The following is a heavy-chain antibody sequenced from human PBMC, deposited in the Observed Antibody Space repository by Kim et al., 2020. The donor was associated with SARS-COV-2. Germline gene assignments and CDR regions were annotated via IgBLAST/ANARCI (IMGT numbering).Heavy chain of an antibody. D-gene: IGHD3-16*02. CDR3: ARLYVHYDYVWGSYRNYGMDV. J-gene: IGHJ6*02. CDR1: GYSFTSYW. Sequence: GESLKISCKGSGYSFTSYWISWVRQMPGKGLEWMGRIDPSDSYTNYSPSFQGHVTISADKSISTAYLQWSSLKASDTAMYYCARLYVHYDYVWGSYRNYGMDVWGQGTTVTVSS. CDR2: IDPSDSYT. V-gene: IGHV5-10-1*01.